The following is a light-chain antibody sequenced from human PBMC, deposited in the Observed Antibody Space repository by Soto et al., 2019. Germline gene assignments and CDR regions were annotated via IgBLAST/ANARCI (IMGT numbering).Light chain of an antibody. CDR3: LQHNSYPLT. J-gene: IGKJ4*01. CDR2: AAS. V-gene: IGKV1-17*01. CDR1: QGIRNG. Sequence: DIQMTQSPSSLSASVGDRVTITCRASQGIRNGLGWFQQKPGKAPKRLIYAASSLQSGVSSRFSVSGSGTEFNLTISSLQPEDFATYYCLQHNSYPLTFGGGTKVEIK.